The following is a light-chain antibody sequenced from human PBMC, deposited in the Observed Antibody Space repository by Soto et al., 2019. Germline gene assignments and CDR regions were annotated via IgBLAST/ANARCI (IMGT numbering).Light chain of an antibody. V-gene: IGLV3-21*04. CDR1: NIGSKS. CDR2: YDT. J-gene: IGLJ2*01. CDR3: QVWDSSSDSVV. Sequence: SYELTQPPSVSVAPGKTARITCEGNNIGSKSVHWFQQRPGQAPVQAIYYDTYRPSGIPERFSGSNSGNTATLTISRVEDGDEADYYCQVWDSSSDSVVFGGGTKLTVL.